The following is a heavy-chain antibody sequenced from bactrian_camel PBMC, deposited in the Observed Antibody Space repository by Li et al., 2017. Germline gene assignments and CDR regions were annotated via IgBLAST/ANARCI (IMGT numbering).Heavy chain of an antibody. CDR2: IDSDGTT. CDR1: EWKYKHSDMYC. V-gene: IGHV3S53*01. Sequence: HVQLVESGGSSVQAGGSLRLSCVFSEWKYKHSDMYCMGWFRQAPGKEREGVAAIDSDGTTAYADSVKGRFTISRDNAKNTVYLQMNSLKSEDTALYYCATAPAQSIWVGAADFGYWGQGTQVTVS. J-gene: IGHJ6*01. D-gene: IGHD5*01. CDR3: ATAPAQSIWVGAADFGY.